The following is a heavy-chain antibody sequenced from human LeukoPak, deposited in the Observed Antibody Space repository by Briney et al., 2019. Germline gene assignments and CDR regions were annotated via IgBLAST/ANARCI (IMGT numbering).Heavy chain of an antibody. V-gene: IGHV1-2*02. J-gene: IGHJ4*02. Sequence: ASVKVSCKASGFTFTVYYIHWVRQAPGQGLEWMGYINPHSGVTNSPQKFQGRVTMTTDTSISAAYMELSSLISDDTAMYYCVREGNELLSKNFDYWGQGTLVTVSS. CDR3: VREGNELLSKNFDY. CDR2: INPHSGVT. D-gene: IGHD2-21*02. CDR1: GFTFTVYY.